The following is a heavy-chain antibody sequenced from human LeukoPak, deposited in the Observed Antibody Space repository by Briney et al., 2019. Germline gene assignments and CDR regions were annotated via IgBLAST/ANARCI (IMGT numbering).Heavy chain of an antibody. CDR1: GGSIGSYY. CDR2: IYTSGST. V-gene: IGHV4-4*07. J-gene: IGHJ4*02. Sequence: PSETLPLTCTVSGGSIGSYYWNWIRQPAGKGLEWIGRIYTSGSTNYNPSLKSRVTMSIDTSKNQFSLKLSSVTAADTAVYYCARGDYGGNPRFDYWGQGTRVTVSS. D-gene: IGHD4-23*01. CDR3: ARGDYGGNPRFDY.